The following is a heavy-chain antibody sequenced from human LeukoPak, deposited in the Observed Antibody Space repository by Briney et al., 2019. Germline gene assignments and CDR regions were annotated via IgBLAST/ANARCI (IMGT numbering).Heavy chain of an antibody. J-gene: IGHJ4*02. D-gene: IGHD2-15*01. CDR1: GYSFTSYW. CDR3: ARGGGIDYFDY. Sequence: QPGASLKTSCKGAGYSFTSYWTGSVRHQPREGMEWLGIIYPGDTDTRYSPSFQGQVTISDDKSISTAYLQWSSLKASDAAMYYCARGGGIDYFDYWGQGTLVTVSS. V-gene: IGHV5-51*02. CDR2: IYPGDTDT.